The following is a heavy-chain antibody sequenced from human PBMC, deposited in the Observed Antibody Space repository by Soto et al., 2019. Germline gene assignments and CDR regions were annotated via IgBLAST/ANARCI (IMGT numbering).Heavy chain of an antibody. CDR1: GYTFTGYY. D-gene: IGHD2-15*01. V-gene: IGHV1-2*02. CDR3: ARVVVGDTPTGTDY. J-gene: IGHJ4*02. Sequence: ASVKVSCKASGYTFTGYYMHWVRQAPGQGLEWMGWINPNSGGTNYAQKFQGRVTMTRDTSISTAYMELSRLRSDDKAVYYCARVVVGDTPTGTDYRGKGTRVTVSS. CDR2: INPNSGGT.